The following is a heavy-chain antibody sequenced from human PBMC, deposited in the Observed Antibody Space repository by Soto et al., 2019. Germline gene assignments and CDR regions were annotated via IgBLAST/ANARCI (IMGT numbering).Heavy chain of an antibody. CDR1: GFIFENFG. D-gene: IGHD1-26*01. V-gene: IGHV3-23*01. CDR3: AKNQGVELVPLATVDWFDP. J-gene: IGHJ5*02. CDR2: ISGSGFKK. Sequence: GGSLRLSCAASGFIFENFGMSWVRQAPGKGLEWISSISGSGFKKYYADSVKGRFTISRDNSKSTVYLELNNLSAEDTAVYHCAKNQGVELVPLATVDWFDPWGQGSVVTVPQ.